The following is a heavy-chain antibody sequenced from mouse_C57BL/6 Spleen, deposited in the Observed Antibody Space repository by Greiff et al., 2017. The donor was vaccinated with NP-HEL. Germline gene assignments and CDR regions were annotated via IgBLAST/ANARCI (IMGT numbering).Heavy chain of an antibody. CDR2: IRKKANGYTT. Sequence: DVKLVESGGGLVQPGGSLSLSCAASGFTFTDYYMSWVRQPPGKALEWLGFIRKKANGYTTEYSASVKGRFTISRDNSQSILYLQMNALRAEDSATYYCARYRYNYGSIYYAMDYWGQGTSVTVSS. J-gene: IGHJ4*01. D-gene: IGHD1-1*01. CDR3: ARYRYNYGSIYYAMDY. CDR1: GFTFTDYY. V-gene: IGHV7-3*01.